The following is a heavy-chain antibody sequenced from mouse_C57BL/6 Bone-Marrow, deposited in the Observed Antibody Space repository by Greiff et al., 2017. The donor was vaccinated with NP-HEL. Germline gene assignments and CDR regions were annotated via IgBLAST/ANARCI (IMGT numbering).Heavy chain of an antibody. D-gene: IGHD2-12*01. J-gene: IGHJ4*01. CDR2: ISSGSSTI. V-gene: IGHV5-17*01. Sequence: EVHLVESGGGLVKPGGSLTLSCAASGFTFSDYGMHWVRQAPEKGLEWVAYISSGSSTIYYADTVKGRFTISRDNAKNTLFLQMTSLRSEDTAMYYCARRYRGLYYYAMDYWGQGTSVTVSS. CDR1: GFTFSDYG. CDR3: ARRYRGLYYYAMDY.